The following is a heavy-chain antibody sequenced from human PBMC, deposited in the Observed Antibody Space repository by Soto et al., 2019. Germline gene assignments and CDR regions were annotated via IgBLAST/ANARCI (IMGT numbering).Heavy chain of an antibody. V-gene: IGHV3-23*01. CDR3: ARAGGPAALDF. CDR2: ISGGGGGT. CDR1: CFTFSNYA. Sequence: PGGSLRLSCSVSCFTFSNYAMTWARQAPGKGLEWVSSISGGGGGTHYADSMKGRFTISRDNSKNTLHLEMNRLRADDTAVYYCARAGGPAALDFWGQGTLVTVSS. J-gene: IGHJ4*02. D-gene: IGHD3-16*01.